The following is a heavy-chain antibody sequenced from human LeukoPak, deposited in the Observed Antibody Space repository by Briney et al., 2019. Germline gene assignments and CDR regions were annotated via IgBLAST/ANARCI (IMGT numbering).Heavy chain of an antibody. CDR2: IDPSGGST. CDR1: GYTFTNYY. V-gene: IGHV1-46*01. J-gene: IGHJ4*02. CDR3: ARGSSGSYLNYFDY. Sequence: ASVKVSCKASGYTFTNYYIHCVRQAPGQGLEWMGIIDPSGGSTSYAQKFQGRVTMTRDMSTSTVYMELSRLRSEDTAVYHCARGSSGSYLNYFDYWGQGTLVTVSS. D-gene: IGHD1-26*01.